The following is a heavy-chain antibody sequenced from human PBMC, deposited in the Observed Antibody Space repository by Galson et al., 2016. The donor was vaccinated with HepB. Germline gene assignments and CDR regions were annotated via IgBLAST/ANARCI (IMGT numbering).Heavy chain of an antibody. Sequence: SLRLSCAASGFTFNHAWMSWVRQAPGKGLGWVGRIKRKTDGGTAEYAEPVKGRFTISRDESKNILYLQMNSLKTEDTAVYYCTTECYYQESSGVVRLDYWGQGTLVTVSS. CDR1: GFTFNHAW. CDR3: TTECYYQESSGVVRLDY. D-gene: IGHD3-22*01. V-gene: IGHV3-15*01. J-gene: IGHJ4*02. CDR2: IKRKTDGGTA.